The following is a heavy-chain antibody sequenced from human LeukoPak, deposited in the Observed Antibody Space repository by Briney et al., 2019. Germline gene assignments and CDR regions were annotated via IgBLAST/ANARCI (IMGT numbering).Heavy chain of an antibody. J-gene: IGHJ4*02. CDR1: GGTFSSYA. Sequence: SVKVSCKASGGTFSSYAISWVRQAPGQGLEWMGGIIPIFATTNYAQKFQGRVTISADESTSTAHMELSSLRSEDTAIYYCARAPTRSYDFVWWGQGTLVTVSS. D-gene: IGHD3-3*01. CDR3: ARAPTRSYDFVW. V-gene: IGHV1-69*01. CDR2: IIPIFATT.